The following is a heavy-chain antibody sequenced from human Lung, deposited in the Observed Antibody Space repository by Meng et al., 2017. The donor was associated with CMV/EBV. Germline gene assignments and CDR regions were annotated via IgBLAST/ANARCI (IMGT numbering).Heavy chain of an antibody. D-gene: IGHD4-17*01. J-gene: IGHJ4*02. CDR1: GFTFRTYG. Sequence: GESLKISCVASGFTFRTYGMNWVRQAPGKGLEWVSHINIESTNIGYADSVKGRFTISRDIAGNSLYLQMNSLRAEDTAVYYCATDPDGDYDFDYWGQGTLVTVSS. CDR2: INIESTNI. CDR3: ATDPDGDYDFDY. V-gene: IGHV3-48*04.